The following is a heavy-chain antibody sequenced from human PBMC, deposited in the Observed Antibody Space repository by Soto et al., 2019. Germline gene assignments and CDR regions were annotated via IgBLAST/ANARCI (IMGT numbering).Heavy chain of an antibody. D-gene: IGHD6-19*01. V-gene: IGHV4-31*03. J-gene: IGHJ2*01. CDR1: GASISSGGYY. CDR3: ARDGRGRGIVVAGRFWYFDL. Sequence: QVQLQESGPGLVKPSQTLSLTCTVSGASISSGGYYWNWIRQHPGKGLEWIGYIYYSGSTYYNPSLKSRVTISVDTSKNEFSLKLSSVTAADTAVYYCARDGRGRGIVVAGRFWYFDLWGRGTLVTVSS. CDR2: IYYSGST.